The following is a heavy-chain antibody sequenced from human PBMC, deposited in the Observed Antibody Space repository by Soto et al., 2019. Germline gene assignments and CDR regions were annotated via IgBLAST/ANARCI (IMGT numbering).Heavy chain of an antibody. CDR1: GGTFYSYG. CDR3: ARSRYYYNSSGYVDY. J-gene: IGHJ4*02. CDR2: ISAYNGNT. D-gene: IGHD3-22*01. V-gene: IGHV1-18*01. Sequence: AAVQVSCKASGGTFYSYGISWVRQAPGEGVEWMGWISAYNGNTNYAQKLQGRVTMTTDTSISTAYMELSSLRSEDTAVYYCARSRYYYNSSGYVDYWGQGTLVTVSS.